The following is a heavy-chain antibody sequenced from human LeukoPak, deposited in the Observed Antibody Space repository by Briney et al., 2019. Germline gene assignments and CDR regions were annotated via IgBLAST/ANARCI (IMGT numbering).Heavy chain of an antibody. J-gene: IGHJ4*02. Sequence: PSETLSLTCAVSGGSFSGYYWSWIRQPPGKGLEWIGEINHSGSTNYNPSLKSRVTISVDTSKNQFSLKLSSVTAADTAVYYCARGGGGYYDSSGYYYVNFDHWGQGTLVTVSS. D-gene: IGHD3-22*01. CDR1: GGSFSGYY. CDR2: INHSGST. CDR3: ARGGGGYYDSSGYYYVNFDH. V-gene: IGHV4-34*01.